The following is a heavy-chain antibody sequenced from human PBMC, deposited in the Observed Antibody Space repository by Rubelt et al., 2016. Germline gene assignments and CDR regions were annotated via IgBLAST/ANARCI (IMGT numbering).Heavy chain of an antibody. CDR3: ARGRDGDRMGC. J-gene: IGHJ4*02. V-gene: IGHV4-34*01. CDR2: INHSGST. D-gene: IGHD4-17*01. CDR1: GGSFSNFY. Sequence: QVQLQESGPGLVKPSETLSLSCTISGGSFSNFYWTWIRQPPGKGLEWIGEINHSGSTYYNPSLKSRVTISVDTSKNQFSLRLSSVTAADTAVYYCARGRDGDRMGCWGQGTLVTVSS.